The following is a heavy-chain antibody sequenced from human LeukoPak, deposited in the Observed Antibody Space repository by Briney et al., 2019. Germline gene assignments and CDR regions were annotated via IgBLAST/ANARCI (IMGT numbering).Heavy chain of an antibody. CDR3: ARPSGTIFGVVTSPGV. J-gene: IGHJ6*04. CDR1: GGSISSSSYY. Sequence: SETLSLTCTVSGGSISSSSYYWGWIRQPPGKGLEWIGSIYYSGSTYYNPSLKSRVTISVDTSKNQFSLKLSSVTAADTAVYYCARPSGTIFGVVTSPGVWGKGTTVTVSS. CDR2: IYYSGST. D-gene: IGHD3-3*01. V-gene: IGHV4-39*01.